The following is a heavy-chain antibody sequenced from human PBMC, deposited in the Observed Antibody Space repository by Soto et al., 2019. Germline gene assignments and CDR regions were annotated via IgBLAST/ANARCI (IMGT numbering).Heavy chain of an antibody. Sequence: EVQVSESGGGLVQPGGSLRLSCATSGFTFSHYPMNWVRQAPGKGLEWVSGISAGGDRTYYADSVKGRCTIFRDNSKNSVTLRMKSLRVEDTAVYYCERRGWGQVTRVTVSS. CDR2: ISAGGDRT. V-gene: IGHV3-23*01. J-gene: IGHJ4*02. D-gene: IGHD3-10*01. CDR3: ERRG. CDR1: GFTFSHYP.